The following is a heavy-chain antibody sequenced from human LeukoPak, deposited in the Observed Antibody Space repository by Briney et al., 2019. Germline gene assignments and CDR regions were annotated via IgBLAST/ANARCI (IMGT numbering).Heavy chain of an antibody. J-gene: IGHJ4*02. V-gene: IGHV3-66*01. CDR3: VRVASRAFDY. CDR2: IYSGTTT. CDR1: RFTVSSNY. Sequence: VGSLRLSCAASRFTVSSNYMSWVRQGPGKGLEWVSIIYSGTTTYYADSVKGRFTISRDNSKNTLYLQMSSLRAEDTAVYYCVRVASRAFDYWGQGTLVTVSS.